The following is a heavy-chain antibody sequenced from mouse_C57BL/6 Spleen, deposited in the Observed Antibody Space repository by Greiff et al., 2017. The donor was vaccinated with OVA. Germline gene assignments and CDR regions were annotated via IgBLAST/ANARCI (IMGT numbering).Heavy chain of an antibody. J-gene: IGHJ4*01. CDR2: INPSSGYT. D-gene: IGHD1-1*01. Sequence: VKLQESGAELARPGASVKMSCKASGYTFTSYTMHWVKQRPGQGLEWIGYINPSSGYTKYNQKFKDKATLTADKSSSTAYMQLSSLTSEDSAVYYCARGDYGSSYAMDYWGQGTSVTVSS. CDR3: ARGDYGSSYAMDY. CDR1: GYTFTSYT. V-gene: IGHV1-4*01.